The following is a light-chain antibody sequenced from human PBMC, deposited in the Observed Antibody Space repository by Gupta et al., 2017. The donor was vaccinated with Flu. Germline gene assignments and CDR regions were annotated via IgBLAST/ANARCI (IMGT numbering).Light chain of an antibody. CDR3: QQSWT. CDR2: GAS. CDR1: QSVASN. V-gene: IGKV3-15*01. J-gene: IGKJ2*02. Sequence: EKVITQSPATLSVSPGERATLSCRTSQSVASNLAWYQHRPGQAPRLLIYGASIRATGIPASVSGSGSGTEFTLTISGLQSEDFAFYYCQQSWTFGQGTKL.